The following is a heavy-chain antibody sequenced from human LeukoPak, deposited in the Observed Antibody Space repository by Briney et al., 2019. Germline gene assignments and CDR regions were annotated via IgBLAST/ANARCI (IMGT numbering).Heavy chain of an antibody. D-gene: IGHD2-15*01. CDR2: INPSGGST. CDR3: ARGSSRYCSGGSCYSRPFIFDY. V-gene: IGHV1-46*01. Sequence: GASVTVSCKASGYTFTSYYMHWVRQAPGQGLEWMGIINPSGGSTSYAQKFQGRVTMTRDTSTSTVYMELSSLRSEDTAVYYCARGSSRYCSGGSCYSRPFIFDYWGQGTLVTVSS. J-gene: IGHJ4*02. CDR1: GYTFTSYY.